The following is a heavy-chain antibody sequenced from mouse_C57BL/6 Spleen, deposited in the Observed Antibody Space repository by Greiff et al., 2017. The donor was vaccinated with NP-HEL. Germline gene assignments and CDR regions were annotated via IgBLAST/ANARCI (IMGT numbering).Heavy chain of an antibody. CDR3: ARCDYEYYYAMDY. D-gene: IGHD2-4*01. Sequence: ESGPELVKPGASVKISCKASGYAFSSSWMNWVKQRPGKGLEWIGRIYPGDGDTNYNGKFKGKATLTADKSSSTAYMQLSSLTSEDSAVYFCARCDYEYYYAMDYWGQGTSVTVSS. V-gene: IGHV1-82*01. CDR1: GYAFSSSW. CDR2: IYPGDGDT. J-gene: IGHJ4*01.